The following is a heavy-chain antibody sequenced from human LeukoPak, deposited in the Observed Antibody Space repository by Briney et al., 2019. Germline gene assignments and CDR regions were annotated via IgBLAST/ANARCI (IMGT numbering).Heavy chain of an antibody. CDR1: GFTFSSYA. J-gene: IGHJ4*02. CDR3: AKVGLSGEVVVNLFDY. Sequence: PGGSLRLSCAASGFTFSSYAMSWVRQAPGKGLEWVSAISGSGGSTYYADSVKGRFTISRDNSKNTLYLQMNGLRAEDTAVYYCAKVGLSGEVVVNLFDYWGQGTLVTVSS. V-gene: IGHV3-23*01. CDR2: ISGSGGST. D-gene: IGHD3-22*01.